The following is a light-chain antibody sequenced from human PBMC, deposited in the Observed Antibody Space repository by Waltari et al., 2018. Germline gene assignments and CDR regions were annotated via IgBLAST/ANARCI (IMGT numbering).Light chain of an antibody. Sequence: EIVLTQSPDTLSWSPGEGATLSCRASQAVITNSLDCYQLRPGQAPRLLIYCASNRATGIPDRFSGSGSGTDFTLTISSLEPEDFAVYYCQQYSGSPRTFGQGTKVEI. CDR1: QAVITNS. V-gene: IGKV3-20*01. CDR2: CAS. J-gene: IGKJ1*01. CDR3: QQYSGSPRT.